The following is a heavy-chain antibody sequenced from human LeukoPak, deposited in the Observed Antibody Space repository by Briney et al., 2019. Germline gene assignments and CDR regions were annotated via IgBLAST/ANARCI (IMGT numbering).Heavy chain of an antibody. CDR1: GFTFSNAW. V-gene: IGHV3-15*01. J-gene: IGHJ4*02. CDR3: TRVQYDFWSGLSHYFDY. CDR2: IKSKTDGGTT. Sequence: PGGSLRLSCAASGFTFSNAWMSWVRQAPGKGLEWVGRIKSKTDGGTTNYAAPVKGRFTISRDDSKSIAYLQMNSLKTEDTAVYYCTRVQYDFWSGLSHYFDYWGRGTLVTVSS. D-gene: IGHD3-3*01.